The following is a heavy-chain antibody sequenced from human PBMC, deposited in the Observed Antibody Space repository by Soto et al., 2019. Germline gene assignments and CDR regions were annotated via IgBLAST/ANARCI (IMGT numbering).Heavy chain of an antibody. V-gene: IGHV2-5*02. CDR1: GFSLSTRGVG. J-gene: IGHJ4*02. D-gene: IGHD6-19*01. Sequence: QITLKESGPTLVRPTQTLTLTCTFSGFSLSTRGVGVGWIRQPPGKALEWLGLIYWDDDKRYSPSLKSRLTITKDNSKNKGVHTMTNLDPVDTATYYCAHRGSPWQLDYWGQVTLVTVSS. CDR2: IYWDDDK. CDR3: AHRGSPWQLDY.